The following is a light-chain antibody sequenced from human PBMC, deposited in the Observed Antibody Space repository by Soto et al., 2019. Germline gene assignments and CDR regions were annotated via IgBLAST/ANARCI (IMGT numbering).Light chain of an antibody. CDR3: QQRYSTPYT. V-gene: IGKV1-39*01. J-gene: IGKJ2*01. CDR2: AAS. CDR1: QSISTY. Sequence: DIQVTQSPSSLSASVGDRVTISCRASQSISTYLNWYQHKPGKAPKLLIHAASSLRSGVPSRFSGSGSGTDFTLTISSLQPEDFATYYCQQRYSTPYTFGQGTKLEIK.